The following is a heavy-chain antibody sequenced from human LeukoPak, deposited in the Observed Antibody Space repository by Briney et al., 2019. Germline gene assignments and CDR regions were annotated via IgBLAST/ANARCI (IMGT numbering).Heavy chain of an antibody. CDR3: ARVDYGSGSYYKSFDY. D-gene: IGHD3-10*01. Sequence: GGSLRLSCAASGFTFSTYEMNWVRQAPGKRLEWVSYISSGSTIYYADSVKGRFTISRDNAKNSLYLQMNSLRVEDTAVYYCARVDYGSGSYYKSFDYWGQGTLVTV. V-gene: IGHV3-48*03. CDR2: ISSGSTI. CDR1: GFTFSTYE. J-gene: IGHJ4*02.